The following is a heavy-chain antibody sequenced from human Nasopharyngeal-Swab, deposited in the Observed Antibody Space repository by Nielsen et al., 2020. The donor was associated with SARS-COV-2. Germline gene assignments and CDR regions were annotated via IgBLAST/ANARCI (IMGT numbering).Heavy chain of an antibody. D-gene: IGHD3-3*01. CDR2: INPSGGST. Sequence: ASVKVSCKASGYTFTSYYIQWVRQAPGQGLEWMGIINPSGGSTSYAQKFQGRVTMTRDTSTSTVYRDLSSLRSEDTAVYYCARDWVMGWSSLGYWGQGTLVTVSS. J-gene: IGHJ4*02. CDR1: GYTFTSYY. CDR3: ARDWVMGWSSLGY. V-gene: IGHV1-46*01.